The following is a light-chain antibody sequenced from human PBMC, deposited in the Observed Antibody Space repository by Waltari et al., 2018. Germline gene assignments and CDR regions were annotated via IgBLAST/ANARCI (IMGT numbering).Light chain of an antibody. CDR1: NLGSKF. CDR3: QAWDSSTVV. J-gene: IGLJ2*01. V-gene: IGLV3-1*01. CDR2: EDT. Sequence: SNELTQPPSVSVSPGQTARITCSGNNLGSKFVCWYQQKPGQPPVVVIYEDTKRPSGIPDRFSGSHSGKIATLTISGTQARDEADYYCQAWDSSTVVFGGGTKLAVL.